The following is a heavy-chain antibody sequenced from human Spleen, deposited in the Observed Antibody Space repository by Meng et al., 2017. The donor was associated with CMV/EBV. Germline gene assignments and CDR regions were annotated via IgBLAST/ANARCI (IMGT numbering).Heavy chain of an antibody. J-gene: IGHJ4*02. CDR2: ISHSGGT. CDR3: ARARPNYDFWSGWIDY. D-gene: IGHD3-3*01. Sequence: SETLSLTCAVSSGSFSGYYWTWVRQPPGKGLEWIGEISHSGGTNYSLSLKSRLTISIDTSRHQFSLRLSSVTAADTAVYFCARARPNYDFWSGWIDYWGQGALVTVSS. CDR1: SGSFSGYY. V-gene: IGHV4-34*01.